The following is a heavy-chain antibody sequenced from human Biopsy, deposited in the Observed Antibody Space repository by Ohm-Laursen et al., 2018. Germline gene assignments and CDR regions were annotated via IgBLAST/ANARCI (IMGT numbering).Heavy chain of an antibody. J-gene: IGHJ5*02. CDR3: TRGGYYYDSLAYYYWFDP. CDR2: INAKTGDT. Sequence: SVKVSCKAPGYTFTGYHVHWVRQAPGQGLEWMGWINAKTGDTNYAQKFQGRVTMTRDTSISTAYVDLSSLRSDDTAVYHCTRGGYYYDSLAYYYWFDPWGQGTLVTVSS. CDR1: GYTFTGYH. V-gene: IGHV1-2*02. D-gene: IGHD3-22*01.